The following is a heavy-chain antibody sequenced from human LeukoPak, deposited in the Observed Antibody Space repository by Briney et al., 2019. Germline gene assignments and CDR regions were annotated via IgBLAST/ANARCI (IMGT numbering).Heavy chain of an antibody. Sequence: GGSLRLSCAASGFTFSSYSMNWVRQAPGKGLEWVSTISGTGGTTYYADSVKGRFTISRDNSKNTLFLQFNSLRADDTAVYYCAKGRGTTVTAAANYWGQGTLVTVSS. V-gene: IGHV3-23*01. CDR1: GFTFSSYS. CDR3: AKGRGTTVTAAANY. CDR2: ISGTGGTT. J-gene: IGHJ4*02. D-gene: IGHD4-17*01.